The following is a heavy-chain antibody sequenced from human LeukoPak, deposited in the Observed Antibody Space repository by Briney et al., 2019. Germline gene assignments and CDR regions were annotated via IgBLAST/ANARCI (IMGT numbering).Heavy chain of an antibody. V-gene: IGHV4-34*01. D-gene: IGHD3-10*01. CDR1: GVSLSGYY. J-gene: IGHJ4*02. CDR3: AREANYYGSGSYFEGTFDY. CDR2: INHSGRT. Sequence: SETLSLTCAVSGVSLSGYYWGWIRQTPGKGLEWIGEINHSGRTNYNPSLKSRVTISADTSKNQFSLELRSVTAADTAVYYCAREANYYGSGSYFEGTFDYWGQGSLVTVSS.